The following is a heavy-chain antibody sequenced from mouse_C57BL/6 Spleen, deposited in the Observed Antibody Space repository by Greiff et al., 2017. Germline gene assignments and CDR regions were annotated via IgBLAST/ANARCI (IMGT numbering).Heavy chain of an antibody. Sequence: QVQLQQSGAELVKPGASVKLSCKASGYTFTSYWMHWVKQRPGQGLEWIGMIHPNSGSTNYNEKFKSKATLTVDKSSSTAYMQLSSLTSEDSAVYYCARGEIGDSNYGAYWGQGTLVTVSA. V-gene: IGHV1-64*01. D-gene: IGHD2-5*01. CDR1: GYTFTSYW. CDR3: ARGEIGDSNYGAY. J-gene: IGHJ3*01. CDR2: IHPNSGST.